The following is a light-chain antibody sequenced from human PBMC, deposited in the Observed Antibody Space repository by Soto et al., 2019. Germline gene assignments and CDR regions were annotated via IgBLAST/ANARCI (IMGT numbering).Light chain of an antibody. V-gene: IGKV1-16*01. Sequence: DVQMTQSPSSLSASVGDSVSITCRASQGLSPSLAWFQQKPGKPPRFLIYDVSRLQTGVPSRFSGSGSGTHFTLTITNLQPEDFTTYYCHHYTYYPFTFGGGTRV. J-gene: IGKJ4*01. CDR1: QGLSPS. CDR2: DVS. CDR3: HHYTYYPFT.